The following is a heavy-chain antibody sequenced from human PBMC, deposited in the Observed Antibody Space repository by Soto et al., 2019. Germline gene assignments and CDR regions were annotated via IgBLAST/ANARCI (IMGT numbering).Heavy chain of an antibody. CDR3: ARDIPPFDYGDPYYYYYGMDV. CDR2: IWYDGSNK. D-gene: IGHD4-17*01. J-gene: IGHJ6*02. V-gene: IGHV3-33*01. CDR1: GFTFSSYG. Sequence: GGSLRLSCAASGFTFSSYGMHWVRQAPGKGLEWVAVIWYDGSNKYYADSVKGRFTISRDNSKNTLYLQMNSLRAEDTAVYYCARDIPPFDYGDPYYYYYGMDVWGQGTTVTVS.